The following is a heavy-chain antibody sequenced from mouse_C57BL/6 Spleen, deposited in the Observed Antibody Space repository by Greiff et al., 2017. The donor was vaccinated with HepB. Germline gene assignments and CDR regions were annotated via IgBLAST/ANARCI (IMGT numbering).Heavy chain of an antibody. CDR2: IYPGDGDT. Sequence: QVQLQQSGPELVKPGASVKISCKASGYAFSSSWMNWVKQRPGKGLEWIGRIYPGDGDTNYNGKFKGKATLTADKSSSTAYMQLSSLTSEDSAVYFCARPSDEYYAMDYWGQGTSVTVSS. J-gene: IGHJ4*01. V-gene: IGHV1-82*01. CDR1: GYAFSSSW. CDR3: ARPSDEYYAMDY.